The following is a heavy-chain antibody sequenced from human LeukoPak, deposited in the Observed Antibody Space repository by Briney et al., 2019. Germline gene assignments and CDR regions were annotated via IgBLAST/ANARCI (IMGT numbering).Heavy chain of an antibody. D-gene: IGHD2-15*01. J-gene: IGHJ4*02. V-gene: IGHV3-74*01. Sequence: GGSLRLSCAASGFTFSSYWMHWVRHAPGKGLVWVSRVNTDGSSTRYADSVKGRFTISRDTAKNTLYLQMNSLRAEDTAVYYCARGRPRYCSGGSCYSYYFDYWGQGTLVTVSS. CDR1: GFTFSSYW. CDR3: ARGRPRYCSGGSCYSYYFDY. CDR2: VNTDGSST.